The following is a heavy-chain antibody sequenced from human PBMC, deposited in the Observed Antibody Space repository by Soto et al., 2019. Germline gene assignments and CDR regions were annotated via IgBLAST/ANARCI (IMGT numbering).Heavy chain of an antibody. CDR3: ARDQRDSSGFYYYYYYGMDV. CDR2: MSYDGSNK. V-gene: IGHV3-30-3*01. CDR1: GFTFSSYA. D-gene: IGHD3-22*01. Sequence: GGSLRLSCAASGFTFSSYAMHWVRQAPGKGLEWVAVMSYDGSNKYYADSVKGRFTISRDNSKNTLYLQMNSLRAEDTAVYYCARDQRDSSGFYYYYYYGMDVWGQETTVTVSS. J-gene: IGHJ6*02.